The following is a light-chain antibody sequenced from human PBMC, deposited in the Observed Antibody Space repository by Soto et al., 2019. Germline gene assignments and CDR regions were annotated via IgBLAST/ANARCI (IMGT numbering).Light chain of an antibody. CDR3: AAWDDSLSGRGV. J-gene: IGLJ2*01. CDR1: SSNIGNNY. V-gene: IGLV1-47*01. Sequence: QSVLTQPPSASGTPGQRVTISCSGSSSNIGNNYVYWYQMVPGTAPKLLIFRNTKRPPGVPDRFSGARSGTSASLAISGLRSEDEADYYCAAWDDSLSGRGVFGGGTKLTVL. CDR2: RNT.